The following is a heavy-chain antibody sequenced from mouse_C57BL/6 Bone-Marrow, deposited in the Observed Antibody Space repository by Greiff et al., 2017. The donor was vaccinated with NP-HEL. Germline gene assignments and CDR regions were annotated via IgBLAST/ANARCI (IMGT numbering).Heavy chain of an antibody. D-gene: IGHD2-1*01. J-gene: IGHJ1*03. CDR3: ASLYYGNPAYFDV. CDR2: IRNKANGYTT. CDR1: GFTFTDYY. V-gene: IGHV7-3*01. Sequence: EVQLVESGGGLVQPGGSLSLSCAASGFTFTDYYMSWVRQPPGKALEWLGFIRNKANGYTTEYSASVKGRFTISRDNSQSILYLQMNALRAEDRATYYCASLYYGNPAYFDVWGTGTTVTVSS.